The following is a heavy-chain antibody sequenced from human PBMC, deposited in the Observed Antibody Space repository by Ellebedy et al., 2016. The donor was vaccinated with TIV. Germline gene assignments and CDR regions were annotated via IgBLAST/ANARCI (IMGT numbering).Heavy chain of an antibody. CDR1: GFTFSSYA. CDR2: ISGSGGST. J-gene: IGHJ4*02. CDR3: AKPPSGYGMGYFDY. V-gene: IGHV3-23*01. Sequence: GESLKISCAASGFTFSSYAMSWVRQAPGKGLEWVSGISGSGGSTYYADSVKGRFTISRDNSKNTMYLQMNSLRAEDTAVYYCAKPPSGYGMGYFDYWGQGTLVTVSS. D-gene: IGHD3-22*01.